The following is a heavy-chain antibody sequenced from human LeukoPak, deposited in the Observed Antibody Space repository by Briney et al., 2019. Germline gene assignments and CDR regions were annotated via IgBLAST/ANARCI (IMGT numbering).Heavy chain of an antibody. V-gene: IGHV5-51*01. J-gene: IGHJ4*02. CDR2: IYPGDSDT. Sequence: GESLKISCKGSGYSFTSYWIGWVRQMPGKGLGWMGIIYPGDSDTRYSPSFQGQVTISADKSISTAYLQWSSLKASDTAMYYCARQPWPLYTSSGSGRYYFDYWGQGTLVTVSS. CDR3: ARQPWPLYTSSGSGRYYFDY. D-gene: IGHD6-19*01. CDR1: GYSFTSYW.